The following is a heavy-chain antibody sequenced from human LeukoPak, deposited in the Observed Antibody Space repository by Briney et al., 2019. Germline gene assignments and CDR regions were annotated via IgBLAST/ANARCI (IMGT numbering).Heavy chain of an antibody. J-gene: IGHJ4*01. V-gene: IGHV3-33*01. CDR1: GFIFSHHG. CDR3: ARDAQRGFDYSNSLKY. Sequence: PGGSLRLSCAASGFIFSHHGMHWVRQAPGQGLEWVAVIWSDATNRFYADSVEGRFTISRDNSQNTVFLQMDSLRVKDTAIYYCARDAQRGFDYSNSLKYWGHGTLVTVSS. D-gene: IGHD4-11*01. CDR2: IWSDATNR.